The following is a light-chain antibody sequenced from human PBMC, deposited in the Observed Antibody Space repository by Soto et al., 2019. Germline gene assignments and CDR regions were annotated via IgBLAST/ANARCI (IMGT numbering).Light chain of an antibody. V-gene: IGKV1-5*03. CDR3: QQYNSYSSTWT. J-gene: IGKJ1*01. CDR1: QRISSW. CDR2: KAS. Sequence: DIQMTQSPSTLSASVGDRDTITCRASQRISSWLAWYQQKPGKAPKLLIYKASSLESGVPSRFSGSGSGTEFTLTISSLQPDDFATYYCQQYNSYSSTWTFGQGTKVDIK.